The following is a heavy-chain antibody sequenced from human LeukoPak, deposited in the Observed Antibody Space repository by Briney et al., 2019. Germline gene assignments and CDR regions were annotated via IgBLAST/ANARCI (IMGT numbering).Heavy chain of an antibody. J-gene: IGHJ4*02. Sequence: SGPTLVNPTQTLTLTCTFSGFSLSTSGVGVSWIRQPPGKALEWLAVIYWDDDKRHSPSLKSRLTITKDTSKNQVVLTMPNMDPVDTATYYCAHKEYYALGSLGDSFDYWGQGTLVTVSS. V-gene: IGHV2-5*02. D-gene: IGHD3-10*01. CDR1: GFSLSTSGVG. CDR3: AHKEYYALGSLGDSFDY. CDR2: IYWDDDK.